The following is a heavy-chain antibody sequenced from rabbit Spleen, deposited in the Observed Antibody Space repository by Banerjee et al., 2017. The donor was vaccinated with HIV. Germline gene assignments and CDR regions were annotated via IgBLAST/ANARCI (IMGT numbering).Heavy chain of an antibody. Sequence: QEQLVESGGGLVQPEGSLTLTCTASGVSFSSSSYLCWVRQAPGKGLEWIACIEPDTSGFTYFATWAKGRFTISKPSSTTVTLQMTRLTAADTATYFCARDTSSSFSSYGMDLWGQGTLVTVS. CDR3: ARDTSSSFSSYGMDL. D-gene: IGHD1-1*01. CDR2: IEPDTSGFT. V-gene: IGHV1S45*01. CDR1: GVSFSSSSY. J-gene: IGHJ6*01.